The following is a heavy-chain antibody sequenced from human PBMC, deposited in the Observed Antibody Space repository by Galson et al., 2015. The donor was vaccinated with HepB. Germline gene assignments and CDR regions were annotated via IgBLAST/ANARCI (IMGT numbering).Heavy chain of an antibody. Sequence: SVKVSCKASGYTFTSYGISWVRQAPGQGLEWMGWISAYNGNTNYAQKLQGRVTMTTDTSTSTAYVELRSLRSDDTAVYYCARSVASATVDDDYWGQGTLVTVSS. V-gene: IGHV1-18*04. J-gene: IGHJ4*02. CDR2: ISAYNGNT. CDR1: GYTFTSYG. CDR3: ARSVASATVDDDY. D-gene: IGHD4-23*01.